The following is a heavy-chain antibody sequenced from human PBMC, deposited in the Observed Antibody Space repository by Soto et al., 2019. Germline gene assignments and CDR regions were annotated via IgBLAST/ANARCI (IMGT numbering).Heavy chain of an antibody. CDR2: IKQDGSEK. J-gene: IGHJ6*03. CDR3: ARGGDYGDYYYCYMDV. CDR1: GFTFSSYW. Sequence: EVQLVESGGGLVQPGGSLRLSCAASGFTFSSYWMSWVRQAPGKGLEWVANIKQDGSEKYYVDSVKGRFTISRDNAKNSLYLQMNSLRAEDTAVYYCARGGDYGDYYYCYMDVWGKGTTVTVSS. D-gene: IGHD4-17*01. V-gene: IGHV3-7*01.